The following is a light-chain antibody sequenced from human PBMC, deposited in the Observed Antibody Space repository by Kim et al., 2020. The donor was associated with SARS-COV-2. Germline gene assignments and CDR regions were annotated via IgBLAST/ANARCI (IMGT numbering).Light chain of an antibody. CDR3: QQSNDWPPLT. V-gene: IGKV3-15*01. J-gene: IGKJ1*01. Sequence: SPGERATLSCRASQTINKKLVWYQHKPGQAPRLLIYDATTRATGVPARFIGSGSETDFTLTISSLQSEDFAVYYCQQSNDWPPLTFGQGTKVDIK. CDR2: DAT. CDR1: QTINKK.